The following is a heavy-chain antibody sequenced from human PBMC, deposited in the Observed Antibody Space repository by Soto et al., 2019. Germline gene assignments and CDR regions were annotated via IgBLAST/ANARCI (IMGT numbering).Heavy chain of an antibody. CDR2: ISYDGSNK. CDR1: GFTFSSYG. D-gene: IGHD3-22*01. J-gene: IGHJ4*02. Sequence: QVQLVESGGGVVQPGRSLRLSCAASGFTFSSYGMHWVRQAPGKGLEWLAVISYDGSNKYYADSVKGRFTISRDNSKNTLYLQMNSLRAEDTAVYYCAKGAHYYDSSGYFLGWGQGTLVTVSS. V-gene: IGHV3-30*18. CDR3: AKGAHYYDSSGYFLG.